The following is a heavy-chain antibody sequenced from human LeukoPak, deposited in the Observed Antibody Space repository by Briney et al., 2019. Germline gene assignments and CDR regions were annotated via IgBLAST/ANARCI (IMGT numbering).Heavy chain of an antibody. V-gene: IGHV3-48*03. D-gene: IGHD6-19*01. CDR3: ARVYSSGWSY. J-gene: IGHJ4*02. CDR2: ISSSGSTI. Sequence: GGSLRLSCAASGFIFSAYEMNWVRQAPGKGLEWVSYISSSGSTIYYADSVKGRFTISRDNAKKSLYLQMNSLRAGDTAVYYCARVYSSGWSYWGQGTLVTVSS. CDR1: GFIFSAYE.